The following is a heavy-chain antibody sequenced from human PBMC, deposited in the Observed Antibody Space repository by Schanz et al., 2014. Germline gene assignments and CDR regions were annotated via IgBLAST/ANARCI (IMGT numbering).Heavy chain of an antibody. CDR2: INPNTGGT. Sequence: QLVQSGSEFRKPGASVKVSCKASGYIFSSYAIHWVRQAPGQGLEWMGRINPNTGGTNFAQKFQGRVTMTRDTSTSTAYMELSRLRSDDTAVYYCARESVSRTRLFDPWGQGTLVTVSS. CDR1: GYIFSSYA. D-gene: IGHD3-3*01. J-gene: IGHJ5*02. CDR3: ARESVSRTRLFDP. V-gene: IGHV1-2*06.